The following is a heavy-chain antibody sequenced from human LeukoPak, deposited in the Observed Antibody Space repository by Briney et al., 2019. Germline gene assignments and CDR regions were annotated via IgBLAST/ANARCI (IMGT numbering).Heavy chain of an antibody. CDR2: INPNSGGT. CDR1: GYTFTGYY. J-gene: IGHJ3*02. Sequence: GASVKVSCKASGYTFTGYYMHWVRQAPGQGLEWMGWINPNSGGTNYAQKFQGRVTMTRDTSISTAYMELSSLRSEDTAVYYCAADHELSNAFDIWGQGTMVTVSS. D-gene: IGHD1-26*01. V-gene: IGHV1-2*02. CDR3: AADHELSNAFDI.